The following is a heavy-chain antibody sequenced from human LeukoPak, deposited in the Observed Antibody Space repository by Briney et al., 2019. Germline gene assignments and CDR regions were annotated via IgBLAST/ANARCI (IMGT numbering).Heavy chain of an antibody. J-gene: IGHJ4*02. CDR2: IYYSGST. CDR1: GGSISSSSYY. Sequence: SETLSLTCTVSGGSISSSSYYWGWIRQPPGKGLEWIGSIYYSGSTYYNPSLKSRVTISVDTSKNQFSLKLRSVTAADTAVYYCARGSIAKYEEWGQGTLVTVSS. V-gene: IGHV4-39*07. CDR3: ARGSIAKYEE. D-gene: IGHD6-6*01.